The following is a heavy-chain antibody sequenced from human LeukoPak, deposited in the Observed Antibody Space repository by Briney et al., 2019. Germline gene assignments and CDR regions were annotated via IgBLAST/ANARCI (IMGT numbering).Heavy chain of an antibody. D-gene: IGHD6-13*01. CDR3: ARDIAAAGANFDY. Sequence: ASVKVSCKASGYTFTSYYMHWVRQAPGQGLEWMGWINPNSGGTNYAQKFQGRVTMTRDTSISTAYMELSRLRSDDTAVYYCARDIAAAGANFDYWGQGTLVTVSS. CDR2: INPNSGGT. CDR1: GYTFTSYY. J-gene: IGHJ4*02. V-gene: IGHV1-2*02.